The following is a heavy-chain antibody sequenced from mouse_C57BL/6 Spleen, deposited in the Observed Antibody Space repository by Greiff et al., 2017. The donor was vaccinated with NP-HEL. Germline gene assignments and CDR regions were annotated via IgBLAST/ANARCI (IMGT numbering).Heavy chain of an antibody. V-gene: IGHV1-76*01. CDR1: GYTFTDYY. Sequence: VKVVESGAELVRPGASVKLSCKASGYTFTDYYINWVKQRPGQGLEWIARIYPGSGNTYYNEKFKGKATLTAEKSSSTAYMQLSSLTSEDSAVYFCARQEYYDYDDAMDYWGQGTSVTVSS. D-gene: IGHD2-4*01. CDR3: ARQEYYDYDDAMDY. J-gene: IGHJ4*01. CDR2: IYPGSGNT.